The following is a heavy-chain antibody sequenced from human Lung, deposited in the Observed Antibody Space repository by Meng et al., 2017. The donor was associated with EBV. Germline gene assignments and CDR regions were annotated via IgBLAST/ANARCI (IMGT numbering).Heavy chain of an antibody. D-gene: IGHD3-22*01. J-gene: IGHJ4*02. CDR3: ARGDYYDSSGLDY. CDR1: AYTFTSHA. Sequence: QLQLGQPGSELKKPXXLALVSCKASAYTFTSHAINWVRQTPGQGREWMGWIITDTGVPRYDQAFTGRFVFSVDTSVSTAYLQISSLRAEDTAVYYGARGDYYDSSGLDYWGQGTLVTVSS. V-gene: IGHV7-4-1*02. CDR2: IITDTGVP.